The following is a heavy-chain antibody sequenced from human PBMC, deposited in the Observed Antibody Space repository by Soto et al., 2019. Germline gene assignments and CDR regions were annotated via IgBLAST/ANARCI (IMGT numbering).Heavy chain of an antibody. D-gene: IGHD3-22*01. CDR3: ARGGSGYVWFNEF. V-gene: IGHV1-69*06. CDR1: GGTFSNYV. Sequence: QVQLVQSGAEVKKPGSSVKVSCEASGGTFSNYVISWLRQAPGQGPEWMGGISPIYDAANYARKFQGRVTMTADKSTSTAYLELIGLKSEDSAIYYCARGGSGYVWFNEFWGQGTLVTVSS. J-gene: IGHJ4*02. CDR2: ISPIYDAA.